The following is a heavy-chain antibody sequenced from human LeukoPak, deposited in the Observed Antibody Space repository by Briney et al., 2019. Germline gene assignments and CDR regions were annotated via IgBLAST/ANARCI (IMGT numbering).Heavy chain of an antibody. CDR3: ARGYSGYDPPDY. CDR1: GFTVSSNY. Sequence: GGSLRLSCAASGFTVSSNYMSWVRQAPGKGLEWVSVIYSGGSTYYADSVKGRFTISRDNSKNTLYLQMNSLRAEDTAVYYCARGYSGYDPPDYWGQGTLVTVPS. J-gene: IGHJ4*02. D-gene: IGHD5-12*01. CDR2: IYSGGST. V-gene: IGHV3-53*01.